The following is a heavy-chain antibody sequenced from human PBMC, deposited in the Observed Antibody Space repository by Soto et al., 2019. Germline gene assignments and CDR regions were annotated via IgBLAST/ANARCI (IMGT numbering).Heavy chain of an antibody. CDR1: GGSISSYY. D-gene: IGHD1-1*01. CDR3: AREYTTSVLEKALPNWFDP. CDR2: IYYSGST. J-gene: IGHJ5*02. V-gene: IGHV4-59*01. Sequence: SETLSLTCTVSGGSISSYYWSWIRQPPGKGLEWIGYIYYSGSTNYNPSLKSRVTISVDTSKNQFSLKLSSVTAADTAVYYCAREYTTSVLEKALPNWFDPWGQGTLVTVSS.